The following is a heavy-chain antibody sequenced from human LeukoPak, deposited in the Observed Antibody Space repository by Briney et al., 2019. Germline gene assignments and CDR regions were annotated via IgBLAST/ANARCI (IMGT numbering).Heavy chain of an antibody. CDR3: ARTRRRALLDY. V-gene: IGHV4-34*01. D-gene: IGHD6-25*01. CDR1: GDSMSSYY. J-gene: IGHJ4*02. CDR2: INHSGST. Sequence: SETLSLTCTVSGDSMSSYYWSWIRQPPGKGLEWIGEINHSGSTNYNPSLKSRVTISVDTSKNQFSLKLSSVTAADTAVYYCARTRRRALLDYWGQGTLVTVSS.